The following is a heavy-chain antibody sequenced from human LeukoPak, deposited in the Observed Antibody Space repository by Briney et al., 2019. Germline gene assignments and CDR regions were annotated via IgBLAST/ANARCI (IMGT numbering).Heavy chain of an antibody. CDR2: IYYSGST. Sequence: SETLSLTCTVSGGSISSYYWSWIRQPPGKGLEYIGYIYYSGSTNYNPSLKSRVTISLDTSKNQFSLKLNSVTAADTAVYYCARGYSSGWYVYYWGQGTLVTVSS. V-gene: IGHV4-59*01. D-gene: IGHD6-19*01. CDR1: GGSISSYY. J-gene: IGHJ4*02. CDR3: ARGYSSGWYVYY.